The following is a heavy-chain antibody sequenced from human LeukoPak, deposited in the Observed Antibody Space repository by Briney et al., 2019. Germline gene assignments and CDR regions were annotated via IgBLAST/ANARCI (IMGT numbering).Heavy chain of an antibody. CDR1: GGTFSSYA. Sequence: SVKVSRKASGGTFSSYAISWVRQAPGQGLEWMGGIIPIFGTANYAQKFQGRVTITTDESTSTAYMELRSLRSDDTAVYYCARDLHDAFDIWGQGTMVTVSS. CDR2: IIPIFGTA. D-gene: IGHD4-11*01. V-gene: IGHV1-69*05. CDR3: ARDLHDAFDI. J-gene: IGHJ3*02.